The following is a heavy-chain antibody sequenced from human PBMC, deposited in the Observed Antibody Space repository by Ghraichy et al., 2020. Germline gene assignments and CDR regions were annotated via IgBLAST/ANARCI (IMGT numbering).Heavy chain of an antibody. CDR1: RFTFSNYA. CDR2: IGGTDVDT. D-gene: IGHD2-8*01. J-gene: IGHJ4*02. Sequence: GGSLRLSCTASRFTFSNYAMSWVRQAPGKGLEWVSAIGGTDVDTYYPDSVKGRFIVSRDNSKNTLYLQMNSLRVEDMAIYYCAKDLEALNGVWVPFDYWGQGTLVTVSS. V-gene: IGHV3-23*01. CDR3: AKDLEALNGVWVPFDY.